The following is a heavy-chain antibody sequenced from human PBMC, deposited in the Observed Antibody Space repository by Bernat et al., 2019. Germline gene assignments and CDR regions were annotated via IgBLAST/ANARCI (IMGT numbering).Heavy chain of an antibody. CDR3: AKVWFGSYYYYYGMDV. J-gene: IGHJ6*02. D-gene: IGHD3-10*01. CDR2: IYYSGST. V-gene: IGHV4-39*01. Sequence: QLQLQESGPGLVKPSETLSLTCTVSGGSISSSSYYWGWIRQPPGKGLEWIGSIYYSGSTYYNPSLKSRVTISVDTSKNQFSLKLSSVTAADTAVYYCAKVWFGSYYYYYGMDVWGQGTTVTVSS. CDR1: GGSISSSSYY.